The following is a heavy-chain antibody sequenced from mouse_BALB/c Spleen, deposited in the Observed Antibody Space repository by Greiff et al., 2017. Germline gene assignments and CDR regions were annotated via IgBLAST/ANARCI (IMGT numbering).Heavy chain of an antibody. Sequence: VQLVESGAELAKPGASVKMSCKASGYTFTSYWMHWVKQRPGQGLEWIGYINPSTGYTEYNQKFKDKATLTADKSSSTAYMQLSSLTSEDSAVYYCARKDYGYGCAMDYWGQGTSVTVSS. J-gene: IGHJ4*01. CDR3: ARKDYGYGCAMDY. V-gene: IGHV1-7*01. CDR1: GYTFTSYW. CDR2: INPSTGYT. D-gene: IGHD1-2*01.